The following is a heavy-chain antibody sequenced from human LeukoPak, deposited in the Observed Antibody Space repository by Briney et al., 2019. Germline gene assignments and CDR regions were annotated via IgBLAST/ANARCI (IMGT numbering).Heavy chain of an antibody. Sequence: PGGSLRLSCAASGFTFSDHDMNWVRQAPGKGLEWVSYIKTTGTPIYYADSVKGRFTISRDNAKNSLYLQMNSLRDDDTAVYSCARAQTMFWEFDGFDIWGRGTKVTVSS. CDR1: GFTFSDHD. CDR2: IKTTGTPI. J-gene: IGHJ3*02. CDR3: ARAQTMFWEFDGFDI. V-gene: IGHV3-48*02. D-gene: IGHD3-10*02.